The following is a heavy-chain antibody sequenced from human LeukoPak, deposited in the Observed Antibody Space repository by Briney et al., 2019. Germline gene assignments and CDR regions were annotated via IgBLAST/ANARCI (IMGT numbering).Heavy chain of an antibody. V-gene: IGHV4-34*01. Sequence: SETLSLTCAVYGGSFSGYYWSWIRQPPGKGLEWIGEINHSGSTNYNPSLKSRVTISVDTSKNQFSLKLCSVTAADTAVYYCAKDPLLSWFGELLNYWGQGTLVTVSS. CDR2: INHSGST. D-gene: IGHD3-10*01. J-gene: IGHJ4*02. CDR3: AKDPLLSWFGELLNY. CDR1: GGSFSGYY.